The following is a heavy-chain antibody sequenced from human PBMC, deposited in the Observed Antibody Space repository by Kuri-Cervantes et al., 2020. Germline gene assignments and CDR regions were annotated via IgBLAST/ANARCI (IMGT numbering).Heavy chain of an antibody. V-gene: IGHV3-33*01. D-gene: IGHD3-16*02. CDR1: GSTFSSYG. CDR3: ARDSGELSLDY. Sequence: GESLKISCAASGSTFSSYGMHWVRQAPGKGLEWVAVIWYDGSNKYYADSVKGRFTISRDNSKNTLYLQMNSLRAEDTAVYYCARDSGELSLDYWGQGTLVTVSS. CDR2: IWYDGSNK. J-gene: IGHJ4*02.